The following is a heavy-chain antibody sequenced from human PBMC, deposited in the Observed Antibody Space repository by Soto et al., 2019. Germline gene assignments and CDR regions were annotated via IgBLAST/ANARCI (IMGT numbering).Heavy chain of an antibody. CDR1: GYTFTGYY. CDR3: ARLNFGVVTAFDP. J-gene: IGHJ5*02. V-gene: IGHV1-2*02. D-gene: IGHD3-3*01. Sequence: QVQLVQSGAEVKKPGASVKVSCKASGYTFTGYYMHWVRQAPGQGLEWMGWINPNSGGTNYAQKFQGRVTMTRDTSISPAYMELSRLRSVDTAVYFCARLNFGVVTAFDPWGQGTLVTVSS. CDR2: INPNSGGT.